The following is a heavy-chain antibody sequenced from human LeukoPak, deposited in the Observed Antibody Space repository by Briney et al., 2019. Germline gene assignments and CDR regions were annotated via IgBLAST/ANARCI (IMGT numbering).Heavy chain of an antibody. CDR2: VSESGDGT. V-gene: IGHV3-23*01. J-gene: IGHJ4*02. D-gene: IGHD1-26*01. CDR1: GFSFSSYA. Sequence: GGSLRLSCAASGFSFSSYAMSWVRQAPGKGLEWVSSVSESGDGTYYADSVMGRFIISRDNSRKTFHLQMDSLRADDTAIYYCAKGKVNHLGALDFWGQRTLVTVSS. CDR3: AKGKVNHLGALDF.